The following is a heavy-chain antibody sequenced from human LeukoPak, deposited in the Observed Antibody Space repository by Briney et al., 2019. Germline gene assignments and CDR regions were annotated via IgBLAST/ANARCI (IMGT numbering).Heavy chain of an antibody. D-gene: IGHD3-3*01. Sequence: PGGSLRLSCAASGFTFDDYGMSWVRQAPGKGLEWVSGINWNGGSTGYADSVKGRFTISRDNAKNSLYLQMNSLRAEDTAVYYCARGAVFLVLRFLEWSTNHYYMDVWGKGTTVTVSS. CDR2: INWNGGST. CDR1: GFTFDDYG. V-gene: IGHV3-20*04. CDR3: ARGAVFLVLRFLEWSTNHYYMDV. J-gene: IGHJ6*03.